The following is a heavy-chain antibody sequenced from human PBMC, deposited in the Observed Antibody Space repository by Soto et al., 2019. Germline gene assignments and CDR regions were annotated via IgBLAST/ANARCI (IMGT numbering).Heavy chain of an antibody. J-gene: IGHJ6*01. Sequence: SETLSLTCTVSGGSISSGGYYWSWIRQHPGKGLEWIGYIYYSGSTYYNPSLKSRVTISVDTSKNQFSLKLSSVTAADTAVYYCAREGKFRYCSSTSCYTGPYYYYYGMDVWG. V-gene: IGHV4-31*03. CDR3: AREGKFRYCSSTSCYTGPYYYYYGMDV. D-gene: IGHD2-2*02. CDR2: IYYSGST. CDR1: GGSISSGGYY.